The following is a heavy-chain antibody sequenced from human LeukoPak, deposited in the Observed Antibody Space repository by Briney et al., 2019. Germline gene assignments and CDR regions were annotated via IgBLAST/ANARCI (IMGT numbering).Heavy chain of an antibody. Sequence: GGSLRLSCAASGFTFSSNAMNWVRQAPGKGLEWVSGITGSGDSTYYADSVKGRFTISRDNSKNTVYLQMNSLRADDTAVYYCARDGSGSYYYPRYFDYWGQGTLVTVSS. CDR3: ARDGSGSYYYPRYFDY. V-gene: IGHV3-23*01. J-gene: IGHJ4*02. D-gene: IGHD3-10*01. CDR2: ITGSGDST. CDR1: GFTFSSNA.